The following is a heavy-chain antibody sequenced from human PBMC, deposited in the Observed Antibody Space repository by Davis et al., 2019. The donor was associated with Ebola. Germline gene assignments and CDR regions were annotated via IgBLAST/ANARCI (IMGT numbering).Heavy chain of an antibody. V-gene: IGHV4-59*08. CDR3: ARHGAYSSSSTGY. CDR2: IYYSGST. J-gene: IGHJ4*02. CDR1: GGSISSYY. Sequence: MPSETLSLTCTVSGGSISSYYWSWIRQPPGKGLEWIGYIYYSGSTNYNPSLKSRVTITVDTSKTQFSLKLRPVTAADTAVYYWARHGAYSSSSTGYWGQGTLVTVSS. D-gene: IGHD6-6*01.